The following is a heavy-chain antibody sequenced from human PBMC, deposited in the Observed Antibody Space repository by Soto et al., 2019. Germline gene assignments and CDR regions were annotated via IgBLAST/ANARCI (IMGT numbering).Heavy chain of an antibody. Sequence: ASVKVSCKASGYTFTSYGISWVRQAPGQGLEWMGWISGFNDDTNHAQKLQGRVTMTNDTSTSTAYMELRSLKSDDTAVYYCARSGSYYPARNWFGPWGQGTLVTVSS. CDR3: ARSGSYYPARNWFGP. CDR2: ISGFNDDT. J-gene: IGHJ5*02. D-gene: IGHD3-10*01. V-gene: IGHV1-18*01. CDR1: GYTFTSYG.